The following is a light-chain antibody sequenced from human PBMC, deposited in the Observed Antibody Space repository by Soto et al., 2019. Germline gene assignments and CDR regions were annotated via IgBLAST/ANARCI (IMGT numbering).Light chain of an antibody. CDR3: QQYAISPLT. CDR1: QSVRSNY. J-gene: IGKJ4*01. V-gene: IGKV3-20*01. CDR2: GAS. Sequence: EIVLTQSPGTLSLSSGERATLSCRASQSVRSNYLAWYQQKPGQAPRLLIYGASSRATGIPDRFGGSGSGTDFTLTISRLEPEDFAVDYGQQYAISPLTFGGGTKVEIK.